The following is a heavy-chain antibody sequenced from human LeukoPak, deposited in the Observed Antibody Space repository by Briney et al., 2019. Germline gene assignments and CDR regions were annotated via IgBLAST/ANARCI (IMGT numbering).Heavy chain of an antibody. CDR3: ARMDSSSSY. D-gene: IGHD6-6*01. CDR2: IKQDGSEK. CDR1: GFTYSSYW. J-gene: IGHJ4*02. V-gene: IGHV3-7*01. Sequence: GGSLRLSCAASGFTYSSYWMSWFRQAPGKGLEWVANIKQDGSEKYYVDSVKGRFTISRDNAKNSLYLQMNSLRSEDTAVYYCARMDSSSSYWGQGTLVTVSS.